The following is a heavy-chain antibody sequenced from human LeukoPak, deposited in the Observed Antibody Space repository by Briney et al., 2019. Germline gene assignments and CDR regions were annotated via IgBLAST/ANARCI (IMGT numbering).Heavy chain of an antibody. J-gene: IGHJ3*02. D-gene: IGHD3-9*01. CDR3: ARGLRLRYFDRISFAFDI. CDR2: INPSGLWS. Sequence: GASVKVSCKASGYTFTTHYMHWVRQAPGQGLEWMGVINPSGLWSSSAQKFQGRVTITRDTSTSTDYMELRRMRSDDTAVYYCARGLRLRYFDRISFAFDIWGQGTMVTVSS. CDR1: GYTFTTHY. V-gene: IGHV1-46*01.